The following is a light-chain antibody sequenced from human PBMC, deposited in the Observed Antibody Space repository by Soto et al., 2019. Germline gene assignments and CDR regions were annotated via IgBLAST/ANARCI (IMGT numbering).Light chain of an antibody. Sequence: QSVLTQPPSVSGAPGQRVTISCTGSSSNIGTGYDVHWYQQLPGTAPKLLIWGNSNRPSGVPDRFSGSKSGTSASLAITGLQAEDEADYYCQSYDSSLSGSVVFGGGTKVTVL. J-gene: IGLJ2*01. CDR1: SSNIGTGYD. CDR2: GNS. CDR3: QSYDSSLSGSVV. V-gene: IGLV1-40*01.